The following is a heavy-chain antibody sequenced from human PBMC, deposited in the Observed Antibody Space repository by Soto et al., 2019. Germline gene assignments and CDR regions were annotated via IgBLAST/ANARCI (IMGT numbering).Heavy chain of an antibody. J-gene: IGHJ6*03. Sequence: SETLSLTCAVYGGSFSGYYWSWIRQPPGKGLEWIGEINHSGSTNYNPSLKSRVTISVDTSKNQFSLKLSPVTAADTAVYYCARAGYYDFWSGYYYMDVWGKGTTVTVSS. V-gene: IGHV4-34*01. CDR1: GGSFSGYY. CDR3: ARAGYYDFWSGYYYMDV. CDR2: INHSGST. D-gene: IGHD3-3*01.